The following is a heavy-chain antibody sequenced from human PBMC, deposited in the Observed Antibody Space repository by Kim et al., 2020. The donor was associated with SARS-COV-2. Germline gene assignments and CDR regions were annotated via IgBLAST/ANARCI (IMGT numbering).Heavy chain of an antibody. CDR1: GFTFRSYW. V-gene: IGHV3-74*01. Sequence: GGSLRLSCVASGFTFRSYWMHWVRQAPGKGLVWVSRINSDGSSTSYADSVKGRFTISRDNAKNTLFLQMNSLRAEDTAVYYCTRALSCSGPGPAFDIWGQGTMVTVPS. D-gene: IGHD3-10*01. CDR3: TRALSCSGPGPAFDI. CDR2: INSDGSST. J-gene: IGHJ3*02.